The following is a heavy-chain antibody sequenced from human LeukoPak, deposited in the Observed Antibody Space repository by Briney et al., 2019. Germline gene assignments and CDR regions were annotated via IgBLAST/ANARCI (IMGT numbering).Heavy chain of an antibody. D-gene: IGHD2-15*01. CDR1: GYTFTNYG. Sequence: ASVKVSCKASGYTFTNYGITWVRQASGQGIEWMGWISAYTGKTNSAQKLQGRVTMTTDTSTSTGYMELRSLRSDDTAVYYCARGDDYCSGGSCMIFDYWGQGTLVTVSS. CDR2: ISAYTGKT. V-gene: IGHV1-18*01. CDR3: ARGDDYCSGGSCMIFDY. J-gene: IGHJ4*02.